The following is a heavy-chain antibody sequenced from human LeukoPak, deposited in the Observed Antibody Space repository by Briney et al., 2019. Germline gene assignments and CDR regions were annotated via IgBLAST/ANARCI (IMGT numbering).Heavy chain of an antibody. J-gene: IGHJ6*03. V-gene: IGHV1-46*01. CDR3: ARRAVAYYYYYYMDV. Sequence: ASVKVSCKASGYTFTSYYMHWVRQAPGQGLEWMGIINPSGGSTSYAQKFQGRVTITRNTSISTAYMDLGSLRSDDTAVYYCARRAVAYYYYYYMDVWGKGTTVTVSS. CDR2: INPSGGST. CDR1: GYTFTSYY. D-gene: IGHD6-19*01.